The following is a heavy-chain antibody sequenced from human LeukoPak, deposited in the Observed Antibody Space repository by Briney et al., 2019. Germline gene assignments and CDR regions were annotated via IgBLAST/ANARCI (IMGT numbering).Heavy chain of an antibody. CDR2: MNPNSGNT. J-gene: IGHJ3*02. CDR1: GYTFTSYD. Sequence: ASVKVSCKASGYTFTSYDINWVRQATGQGLEWMGWMNPNSGNTGYAQKFQGRVTITRNTSISTAYMELSSLRSEDTALYYCARRSIFGVLNPFDIWGQGTMVTVSS. V-gene: IGHV1-8*03. CDR3: ARRSIFGVLNPFDI. D-gene: IGHD3-3*01.